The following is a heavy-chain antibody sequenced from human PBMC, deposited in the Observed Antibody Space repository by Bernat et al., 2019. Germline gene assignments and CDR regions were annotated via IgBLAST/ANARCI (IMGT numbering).Heavy chain of an antibody. J-gene: IGHJ4*02. CDR3: ARSPATGAVDY. CDR1: GFMFSTNW. Sequence: EVQLVESGGGLVQPGGSLRLSCVASGFMFSTNWMSWVRQAPGKGLEWVANIDQDGSEKYYVDSVRGRVTISRANAKNSLYLQMNSPRLEDTAVYYCARSPATGAVDYWGQGTLVTVSS. V-gene: IGHV3-7*04. CDR2: IDQDGSEK. D-gene: IGHD7-27*01.